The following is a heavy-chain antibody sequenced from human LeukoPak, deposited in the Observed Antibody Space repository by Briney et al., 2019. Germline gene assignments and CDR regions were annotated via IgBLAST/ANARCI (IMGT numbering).Heavy chain of an antibody. CDR1: GGSISSGGYY. CDR2: IYYSGST. V-gene: IGHV4-31*03. D-gene: IGHD3-22*01. Sequence: PSQTLSLTCTVSGGSISSGGYYWSWIRQHPGQGLEWIGYIYYSGSTYYNPSLKSRVTISVDTSKNQFSLKLSSVTAADTAVYYCARGGSSGYPNHIHFDYWGQGTLVTVSS. J-gene: IGHJ4*02. CDR3: ARGGSSGYPNHIHFDY.